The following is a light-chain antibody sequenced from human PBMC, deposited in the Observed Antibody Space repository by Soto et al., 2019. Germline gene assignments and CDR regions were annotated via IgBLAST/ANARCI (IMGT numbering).Light chain of an antibody. J-gene: IGKJ5*01. CDR2: KAS. Sequence: IQMTQSPSTLSASVGDRVPITCRASQSISSWLAWYQQKPGKAPKLLIYKASSLESGVPSRFSGSGSGTEFTITISSLQPDDFATYYCQQYNSYSCTFGQGTRLEIK. V-gene: IGKV1-5*03. CDR3: QQYNSYSCT. CDR1: QSISSW.